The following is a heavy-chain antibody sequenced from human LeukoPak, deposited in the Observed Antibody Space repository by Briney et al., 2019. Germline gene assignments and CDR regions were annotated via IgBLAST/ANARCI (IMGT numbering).Heavy chain of an antibody. CDR2: IHPGDSDT. CDR3: ARQPPTTLVIGSYDY. D-gene: IGHD4-23*01. CDR1: GYSFTSYW. J-gene: IGHJ4*02. Sequence: GGSLKISCKGSGYSFTSYWIGWVRQMPGKGLEWMGIIHPGDSDTTYSPSFQGQVTISADKSISTAYLQWSSLKASDTAMYYCARQPPTTLVIGSYDYWGQGTLVSVSS. V-gene: IGHV5-51*01.